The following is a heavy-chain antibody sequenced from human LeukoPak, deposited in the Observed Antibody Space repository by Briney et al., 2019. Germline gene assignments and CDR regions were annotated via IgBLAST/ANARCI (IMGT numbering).Heavy chain of an antibody. CDR1: GFTFSSYA. D-gene: IGHD1-1*01. Sequence: GGSLRLSCAASGFTFSSYAMSWVRQAPGKGLEWVSAISGSGGSTYSADSVKGRFTISRDNSKNTLYLQMNSLRAEDTAVYYCAKGVERLVYYYYMDVWGKGTTVAISS. J-gene: IGHJ6*03. V-gene: IGHV3-23*01. CDR3: AKGVERLVYYYYMDV. CDR2: ISGSGGST.